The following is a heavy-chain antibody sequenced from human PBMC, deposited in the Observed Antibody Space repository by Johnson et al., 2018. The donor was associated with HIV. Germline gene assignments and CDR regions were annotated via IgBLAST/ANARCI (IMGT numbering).Heavy chain of an antibody. V-gene: IGHV3-15*01. J-gene: IGHJ3*02. CDR1: GFTFSNAW. Sequence: VQLVESGGGLVKPGGSLRLSCAASGFTFSNAWMSWVRQGPGKGLEWVGHIKNKADGGTPDYAAPVKGRFTITRDDSKNTLYLQMNSLRAEDTAVYYCAKGAGLEPWDVFDIWGQGTMVTVSS. D-gene: IGHD1-1*01. CDR2: IKNKADGGTP. CDR3: AKGAGLEPWDVFDI.